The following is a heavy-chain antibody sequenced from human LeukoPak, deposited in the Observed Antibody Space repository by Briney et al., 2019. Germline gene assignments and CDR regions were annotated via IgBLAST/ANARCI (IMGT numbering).Heavy chain of an antibody. Sequence: ASVKVSCKASGYTFTGYYMHWVRQAPGQGLEWMGWINPNSGGTNYAQKFQGRVTMTRDTSISTAYMELSRLRSDDTAVYYCARDRSGWHSDENWFDPWGQGTLVTVSS. CDR3: ARDRSGWHSDENWFDP. CDR1: GYTFTGYY. D-gene: IGHD6-19*01. J-gene: IGHJ5*02. CDR2: INPNSGGT. V-gene: IGHV1-2*02.